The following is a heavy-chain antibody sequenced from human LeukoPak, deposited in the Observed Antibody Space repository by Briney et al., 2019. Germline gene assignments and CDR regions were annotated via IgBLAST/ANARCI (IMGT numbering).Heavy chain of an antibody. J-gene: IGHJ4*02. CDR2: INSDGSTT. CDR1: GFTFSYYW. V-gene: IGHV3-74*01. Sequence: EGSLRLSCAASGFTFSYYWMHWVRQAPGKGLVSVSRINSDGSTTSYADSVKGRLTISRDNAKNTLYLQMNSLRAEDTAVYYCASEYSSTSGHFWGQGTLVTVSS. CDR3: ASEYSSTSGHF. D-gene: IGHD6-6*01.